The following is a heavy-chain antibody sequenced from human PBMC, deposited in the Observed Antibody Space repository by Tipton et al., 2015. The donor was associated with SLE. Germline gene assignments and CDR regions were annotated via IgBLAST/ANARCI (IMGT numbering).Heavy chain of an antibody. CDR3: AKDGKRPRGDALDI. D-gene: IGHD1-1*01. CDR1: GDSISTYY. J-gene: IGHJ3*02. Sequence: TLSLPCPVSGDSISTYYWNWIRQPAGKGLAWIGRLYLSGNSNSNPSLQSRLSMSVDTSKNQFSLRLPSVTAADSAIYYCAKDGKRPRGDALDIWGPGTMVTVSS. V-gene: IGHV4-4*07. CDR2: LYLSGNS.